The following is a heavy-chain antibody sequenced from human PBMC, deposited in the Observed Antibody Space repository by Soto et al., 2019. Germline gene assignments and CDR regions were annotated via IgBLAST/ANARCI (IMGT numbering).Heavy chain of an antibody. D-gene: IGHD3-10*01. CDR2: IRGGGTTI. CDR1: GFRFSDHY. V-gene: IGHV3-11*01. Sequence: PGGSLRLSCAASGFRFSDHYMTWIRQAPGKGLEWVSKIRGGGTTIYYADSVKGRFTVSRDNAKNSLYLQMNSLRAEDTAVYYCAGDPYYYGSAFWGQGTLVTVSS. J-gene: IGHJ4*02. CDR3: AGDPYYYGSAF.